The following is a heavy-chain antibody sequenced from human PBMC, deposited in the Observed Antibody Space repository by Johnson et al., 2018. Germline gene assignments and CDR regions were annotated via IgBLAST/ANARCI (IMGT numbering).Heavy chain of an antibody. Sequence: EVQLVESGGGLVKPGGSLRLSCAASRFIFSSYSMNWVRQAPGKGLEWVSSISSSSSYIYYADSVKGRFTISRDTAKTSLYLQMNSLRAEDTAVYYCARVRGSWYSRDAFDIWGQGTMVTVSS. J-gene: IGHJ3*02. D-gene: IGHD2-15*01. V-gene: IGHV3-21*01. CDR3: ARVRGSWYSRDAFDI. CDR1: RFIFSSYS. CDR2: ISSSSSYI.